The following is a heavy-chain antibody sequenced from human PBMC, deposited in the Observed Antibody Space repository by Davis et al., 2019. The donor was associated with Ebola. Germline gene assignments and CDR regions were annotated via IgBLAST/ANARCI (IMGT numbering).Heavy chain of an antibody. J-gene: IGHJ6*02. CDR1: GFTFSTYA. CDR3: AKTRRLYFYYGMDV. V-gene: IGHV3-23*01. Sequence: GESLKISCTASGFTFSTYAMSWVRQAPGARLEWVSAISHSGGDTYYADSVKGRFTISRDNSKKTVDLQMNSLRADDTAIYYCAKTRRLYFYYGMDVWGQGTTVTVSS. CDR2: ISHSGGDT.